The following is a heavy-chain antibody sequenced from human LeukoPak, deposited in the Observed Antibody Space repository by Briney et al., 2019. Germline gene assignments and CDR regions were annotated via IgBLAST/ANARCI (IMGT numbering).Heavy chain of an antibody. V-gene: IGHV3-21*01. CDR1: GFTFSSYS. CDR3: ARDASDSSSWGEDY. D-gene: IGHD6-13*01. J-gene: IGHJ4*02. CDR2: ISSSSSHI. Sequence: GRSLRLSCAASGFTFSSYSMNWVRQAPGKGLEWVSLISSSSSHIYYADSVKGRFTISRDNAKSSLYLQMNSLRAEDTAVYYCARDASDSSSWGEDYWGQGTLVTVSS.